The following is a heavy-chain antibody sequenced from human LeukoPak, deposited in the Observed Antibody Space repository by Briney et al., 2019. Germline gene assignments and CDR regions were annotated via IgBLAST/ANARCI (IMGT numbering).Heavy chain of an antibody. CDR2: LYYSGST. V-gene: IGHV4-39*07. CDR1: GGSISSSSYY. Sequence: SETLSLTCTVSGGSISSSSYYWGWIRQPPGKGLEWIGSLYYSGSTYYNPSLKSRVTISVDTSKNQFSLKLSSVTAADTAVYYCARDSSTMVRGVYYGMDVWGQGTTVTVSS. J-gene: IGHJ6*02. CDR3: ARDSSTMVRGVYYGMDV. D-gene: IGHD3-10*01.